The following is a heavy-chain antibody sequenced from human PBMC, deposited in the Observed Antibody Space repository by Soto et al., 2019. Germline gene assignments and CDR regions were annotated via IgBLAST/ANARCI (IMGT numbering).Heavy chain of an antibody. D-gene: IGHD3-3*01. CDR1: GYTFTSYD. CDR2: MNPNSGNT. CDR3: ASPARNYDFWSGYSFDI. Sequence: QVQLVQSGAEVKKPGASVKVSCKASGYTFTSYDINWVRQATGQGLEWMGWMNPNSGNTGYAQKFQGRVTMTRNISISTAYMELSSLRSEDTAVYYCASPARNYDFWSGYSFDIWGQGTMVTVSS. J-gene: IGHJ3*02. V-gene: IGHV1-8*01.